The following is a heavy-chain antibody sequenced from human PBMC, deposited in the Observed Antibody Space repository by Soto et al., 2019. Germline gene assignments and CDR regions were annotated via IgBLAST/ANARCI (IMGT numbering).Heavy chain of an antibody. V-gene: IGHV1-8*01. Sequence: QVQLVQSGAEVKKPGASVKVSCKASGYTFTSYDINWVRQATGQGLEWMGWMNPNSGNTGYAQKFQGRVTMTRNTSISTAYMELCSLRSEDTAVYYFARGLDYSGYDSTPYYWGQGTLVTVSS. CDR1: GYTFTSYD. D-gene: IGHD5-12*01. CDR3: ARGLDYSGYDSTPYY. J-gene: IGHJ4*02. CDR2: MNPNSGNT.